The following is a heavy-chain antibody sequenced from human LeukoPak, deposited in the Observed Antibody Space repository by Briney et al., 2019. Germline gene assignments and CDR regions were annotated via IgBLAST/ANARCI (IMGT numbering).Heavy chain of an antibody. V-gene: IGHV3-30*02. CDR1: GFTFSSYG. CDR2: IRYDGSNK. J-gene: IGHJ5*02. CDR3: ARDYYGSGSSWFDP. D-gene: IGHD3-10*01. Sequence: GGSLRLSCAASGFTFSSYGMHWVRQAPGKGLEWVAFIRYDGSNKYYADSVEGRFTIPRDNSKNTLYLQMNSLRAEDTAVYYCARDYYGSGSSWFDPLGPGNPGHRLL.